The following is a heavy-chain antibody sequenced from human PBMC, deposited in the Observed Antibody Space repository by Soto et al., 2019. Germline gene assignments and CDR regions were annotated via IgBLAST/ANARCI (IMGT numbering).Heavy chain of an antibody. CDR1: VGTFSSYA. V-gene: IGHV1-69*06. Sequence: AVKVSCKTSVGTFSSYAISWVRQAPVQVLDCIVGIIPIFGTANYAQKFQGRVTITADTSTSTAYMELGSLRSEVTAVYYCARYRGPHYYYDRSGYDFDYWAHGTMETVSS. D-gene: IGHD3-22*01. CDR2: IIPIFGTA. CDR3: ARYRGPHYYYDRSGYDFDY. J-gene: IGHJ4*01.